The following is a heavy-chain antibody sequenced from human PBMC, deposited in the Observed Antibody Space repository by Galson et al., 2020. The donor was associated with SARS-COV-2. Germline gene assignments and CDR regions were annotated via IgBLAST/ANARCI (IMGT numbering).Heavy chain of an antibody. CDR1: GFSFDYYG. D-gene: IGHD1-1*01. Sequence: GASLKISCSGSGFSFDYYGMHWLRPAPEKRLEYVSAINNNGGSTYYADSGKCRFTISRDNSKTTLYLQMSSLRAEDTAMYYCGKSQGYSFTSFDYWGQGTLVTVSS. CDR2: INNNGGST. CDR3: GKSQGYSFTSFDY. J-gene: IGHJ4*02. V-gene: IGHV3-64D*06.